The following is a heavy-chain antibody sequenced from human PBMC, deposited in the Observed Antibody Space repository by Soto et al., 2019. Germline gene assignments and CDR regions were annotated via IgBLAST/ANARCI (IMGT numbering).Heavy chain of an antibody. J-gene: IGHJ4*02. D-gene: IGHD3-22*01. CDR3: ARDYDSSGYSVRFDY. Sequence: PSETLSLTCTVSGGSISSYYWSWIRQPAGKGLEWIGRIYTSGSTNYNPSLKSRVTMSVDTSKNQFSLKLSSVTAADTAVYYCARDYDSSGYSVRFDYWGQGTLVTVSS. V-gene: IGHV4-4*07. CDR1: GGSISSYY. CDR2: IYTSGST.